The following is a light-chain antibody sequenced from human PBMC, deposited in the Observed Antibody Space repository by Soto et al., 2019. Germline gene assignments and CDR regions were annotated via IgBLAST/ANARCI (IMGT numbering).Light chain of an antibody. J-gene: IGLJ2*01. CDR3: TSNASGSSHVV. CDR1: SSDIGGYDY. V-gene: IGLV2-14*01. CDR2: DVN. Sequence: QSALTQPASVSGSPGQSITLSCTGTSSDIGGYDYVSWYQRHPGKAPKLIIYDVNNRPSGVSNRFSGSKSGNTASLTISGLQAEYEADYYSTSNASGSSHVVFGGGTKLTVL.